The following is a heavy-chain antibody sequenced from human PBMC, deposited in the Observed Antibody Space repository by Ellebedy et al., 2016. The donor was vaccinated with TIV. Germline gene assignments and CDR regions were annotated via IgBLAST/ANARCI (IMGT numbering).Heavy chain of an antibody. J-gene: IGHJ6*02. Sequence: GGSLRLSCAASGFTFRDYYMSWIRQAPGKGLEWVSYISSSSSYTNYADSVKGRFTISRDNAKNSLYLQMNSLRAEDTAVYYCARDPAYSSGWYTPYYYYGMDVWGQGTTVTVSS. D-gene: IGHD6-19*01. CDR2: ISSSSSYT. CDR3: ARDPAYSSGWYTPYYYYGMDV. V-gene: IGHV3-11*05. CDR1: GFTFRDYY.